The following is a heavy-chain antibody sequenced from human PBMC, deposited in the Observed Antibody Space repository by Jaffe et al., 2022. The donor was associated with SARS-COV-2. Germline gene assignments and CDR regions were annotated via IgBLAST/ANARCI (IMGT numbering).Heavy chain of an antibody. J-gene: IGHJ6*03. Sequence: QVQLVESGGGVVQPGRSLRLSCAASGFTFSSYAMHWVRQAPGKGLEWVAVISYDGSNKYYADSVKGRFTISRDNSKNTLYLQMNSLRAEDTAVYYCARAPVLRYFDWLLSPPDYMDVWGKGTTVTVSS. CDR2: ISYDGSNK. CDR1: GFTFSSYA. CDR3: ARAPVLRYFDWLLSPPDYMDV. V-gene: IGHV3-30*04. D-gene: IGHD3-9*01.